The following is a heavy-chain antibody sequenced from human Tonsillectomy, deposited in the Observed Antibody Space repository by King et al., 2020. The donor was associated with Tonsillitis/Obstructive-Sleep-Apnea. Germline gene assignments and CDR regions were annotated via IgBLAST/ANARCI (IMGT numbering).Heavy chain of an antibody. V-gene: IGHV1-18*01. CDR3: ARETYYDILPGGYYYSMDV. CDR1: GYTFTSYG. CDR2: ISAYNGNT. J-gene: IGHJ6*03. D-gene: IGHD3-9*01. Sequence: QLVQSGAEVKKPGASVKVSCKASGYTFTSYGISWVRQAPGQGLEWMGWISAYNGNTNYAQKLQGRVTMTTDTSTSTAYMELRSLRSDDTAVYYCARETYYDILPGGYYYSMDVWGKGTPVTVSS.